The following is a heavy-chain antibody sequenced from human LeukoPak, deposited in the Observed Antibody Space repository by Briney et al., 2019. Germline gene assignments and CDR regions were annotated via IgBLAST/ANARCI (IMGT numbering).Heavy chain of an antibody. CDR2: INPNSGGT. J-gene: IGHJ4*02. D-gene: IGHD3-22*01. CDR1: GYTFTGYY. Sequence: ASVKVSCKASGYTFTGYYMHWVRQAPGQGLEWMGWINPNSGGTNYAQKFQGRVTMTRDTSISTAYMELRRLRSDDTAVYYCARGFPPRRDYDRSGYYSYYFDYWGQGTLVTVSS. V-gene: IGHV1-2*02. CDR3: ARGFPPRRDYDRSGYYSYYFDY.